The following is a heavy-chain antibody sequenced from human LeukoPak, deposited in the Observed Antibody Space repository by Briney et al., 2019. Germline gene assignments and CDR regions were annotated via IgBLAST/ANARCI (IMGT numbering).Heavy chain of an antibody. D-gene: IGHD4-17*01. CDR1: GGTFSSYA. J-gene: IGHJ2*01. CDR2: IIPILGIA. CDR3: ARSYGESYWYFDL. V-gene: IGHV1-69*04. Sequence: ASVKVSCKASGGTFSSYAISWVRQAPGQGLEWMGRIIPILGIANYAQKFQGRVTITADKSTSTAYMELSSLRSEDTAVYYCARSYGESYWYFDLWGRGILVTVSS.